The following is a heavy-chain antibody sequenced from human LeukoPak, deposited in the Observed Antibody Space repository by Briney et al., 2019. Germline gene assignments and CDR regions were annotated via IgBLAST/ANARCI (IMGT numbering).Heavy chain of an antibody. D-gene: IGHD4-17*01. CDR3: AREYYGGFQF. CDR2: IKEEGSEK. CDR1: GFTLSRYW. J-gene: IGHJ4*02. V-gene: IGHV3-7*04. Sequence: GGSLRLSCAASGFTLSRYWMSWVRQAPGKGLEWVANIKEEGSEKYYVGSVKGRFTISRDNAKNSLYLQMNSLRAEDTAVYYCAREYYGGFQFWGQGTLVTVSS.